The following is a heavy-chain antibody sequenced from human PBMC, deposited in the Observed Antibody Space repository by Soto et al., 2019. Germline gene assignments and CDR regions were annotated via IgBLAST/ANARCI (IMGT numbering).Heavy chain of an antibody. CDR2: ISSSART. J-gene: IGHJ4*02. CDR1: GCPFSDDAHL. V-gene: IGHV4-30-4*01. CDR3: ARANAYNYFRYFLDV. Sequence: QVQLQQSGPGLVKPSQTLYLICTVSGCPFSDDAHLWSWLRQSPGIGLEWRGNISSSARTYSNPPLQRRISISRDTSKKQFSLSLTSVTASDTAVYCCARANAYNYFRYFLDVWGQGALVTVSS. D-gene: IGHD3-3*01.